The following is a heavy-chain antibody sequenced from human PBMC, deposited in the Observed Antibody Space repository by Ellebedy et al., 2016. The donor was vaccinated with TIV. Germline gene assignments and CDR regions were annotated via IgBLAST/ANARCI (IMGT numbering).Heavy chain of an antibody. CDR3: ARAYMVVRGYYYGMDV. D-gene: IGHD3-10*01. CDR1: GYTFTGYY. CDR2: INPKNGGT. V-gene: IGHV1-2*02. Sequence: ASVKVSCXASGYTFTGYYMHWVRQAPGQGLEWMGWINPKNGGTNYAQRFRGRVTMTRDTSISTAYMELSSLTSDDTAVYYCARAYMVVRGYYYGMDVWGQGTTVTVSS. J-gene: IGHJ6*02.